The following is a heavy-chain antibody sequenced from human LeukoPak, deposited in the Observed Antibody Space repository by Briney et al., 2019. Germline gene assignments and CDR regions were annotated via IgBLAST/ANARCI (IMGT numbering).Heavy chain of an antibody. J-gene: IGHJ6*02. D-gene: IGHD2-15*01. CDR3: ARDRSGGSCYYYGMDV. V-gene: IGHV3-48*03. CDR1: GFTFSSYE. Sequence: GGSLRLSCAASGFTFSSYEMNWVRQAPGKGLEWVSYISSSGSTIYYADSVKGRFTISRDNAKNSLYLQMNSLRAEDTAVYYCARDRSGGSCYYYGMDVWGQGTTVTVSS. CDR2: ISSSGSTI.